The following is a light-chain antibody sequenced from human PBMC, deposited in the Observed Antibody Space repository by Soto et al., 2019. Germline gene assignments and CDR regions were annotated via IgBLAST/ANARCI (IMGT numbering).Light chain of an antibody. CDR2: AAS. J-gene: IGKJ3*01. CDR3: QQSYNAPFN. V-gene: IGKV1-39*01. Sequence: DIQMTQSPSPLSASVGDRITITCRASQTIARYLNWFQQKSGQPPKLLVYAASTLRRGVPSRFSASGSGSDFTLIISSLQPEDLATYYCQQSYNAPFNFGPGTKVDIK. CDR1: QTIARY.